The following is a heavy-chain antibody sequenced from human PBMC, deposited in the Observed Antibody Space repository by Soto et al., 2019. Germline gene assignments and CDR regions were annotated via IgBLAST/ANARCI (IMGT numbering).Heavy chain of an antibody. Sequence: GESLKISCKGSGYSFTSYWIGWVRQMPGKGLEWMGIIYPGDSDTRYSPSFQGQVTISADKSISTAYLQWSSLKASDTAMYYCARHCISEWDSSSSCAFDIWGQGTMVTVSS. CDR3: ARHCISEWDSSSSCAFDI. J-gene: IGHJ3*02. V-gene: IGHV5-51*01. CDR1: GYSFTSYW. D-gene: IGHD6-6*01. CDR2: IYPGDSDT.